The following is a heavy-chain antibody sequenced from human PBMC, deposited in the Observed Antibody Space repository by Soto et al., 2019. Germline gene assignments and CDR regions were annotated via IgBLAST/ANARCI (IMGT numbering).Heavy chain of an antibody. CDR2: ISSSSSYI. Sequence: GGSLRLSCAASGFTFSSYSMNWVRQAPGKGLEWDSSISSSSSYIYYADSVKGRFTISRDNAKNSLYLQMNSLRAEDTAVYYCAREPGSYYYYYGMDVWGQGTTVTVSS. D-gene: IGHD1-26*01. V-gene: IGHV3-21*01. CDR3: AREPGSYYYYYGMDV. CDR1: GFTFSSYS. J-gene: IGHJ6*02.